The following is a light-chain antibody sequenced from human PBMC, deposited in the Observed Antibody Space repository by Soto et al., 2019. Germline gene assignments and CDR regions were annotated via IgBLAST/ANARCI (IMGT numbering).Light chain of an antibody. CDR2: HTS. V-gene: IGKV3-15*01. J-gene: IGKJ1*01. CDR3: QHYDRAPMWT. CDR1: QSVSNN. Sequence: EVVMAQSPATLSVSPGERATLSCRASQSVSNNLAWYQQKSGQAPRLLIYHTSTRATGLPARFSGSGSGTEFTLTISRLDPEDFAVYYCQHYDRAPMWTFGQGTKVDIK.